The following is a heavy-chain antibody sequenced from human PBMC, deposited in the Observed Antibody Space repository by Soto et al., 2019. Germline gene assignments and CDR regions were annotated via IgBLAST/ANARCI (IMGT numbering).Heavy chain of an antibody. D-gene: IGHD3-10*01. CDR2: ISGSSNTI. Sequence: EVQRVESGGGLIQRGGSLRVSCAASGFTLSTYSLNWVRQAPRKGLEWLSYISGSSNTIYYADSVKGRFTISRDNAKNSLYLQMNSLRDEDTAVYFCARGFDLQYGMDVWGQGTTVTVSS. CDR1: GFTLSTYS. CDR3: ARGFDLQYGMDV. V-gene: IGHV3-48*02. J-gene: IGHJ6*02.